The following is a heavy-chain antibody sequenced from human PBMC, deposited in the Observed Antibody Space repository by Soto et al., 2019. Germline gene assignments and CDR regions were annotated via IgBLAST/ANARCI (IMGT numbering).Heavy chain of an antibody. V-gene: IGHV3-64*01. Sequence: GGSLRLSCAASGFTFSSYAMHWVRQAPGKGLEYVSAISSNGGSTYYANSVKGRFTISRDNSKNTLYLQMGSLRAEDMAVYYCARGLTRFNIVATSSFDYWGQGT. CDR2: ISSNGGST. D-gene: IGHD5-12*01. CDR3: ARGLTRFNIVATSSFDY. J-gene: IGHJ4*02. CDR1: GFTFSSYA.